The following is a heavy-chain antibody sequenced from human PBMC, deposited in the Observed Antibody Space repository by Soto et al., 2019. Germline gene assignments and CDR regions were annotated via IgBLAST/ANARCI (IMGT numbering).Heavy chain of an antibody. CDR2: IYSGGST. CDR3: ARFVRSCSATTCSTRADV. V-gene: IGHV4-61*01. Sequence: SETLSLTCTVSGGFVNSDTQSWSWIRQTPGKRLEWIGFIYSGGSTKNPSLRSRVTMSVDTSKNQFSLKLRSVIVADTAVYHCARFVRSCSATTCSTRADVWGQGITVTVSS. D-gene: IGHD2-2*01. J-gene: IGHJ6*02. CDR1: GGFVNSDTQS.